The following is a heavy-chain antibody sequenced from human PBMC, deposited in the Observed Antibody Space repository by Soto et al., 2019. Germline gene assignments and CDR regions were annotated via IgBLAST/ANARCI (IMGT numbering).Heavy chain of an antibody. CDR3: ARVRGVTYFDY. J-gene: IGHJ4*02. CDR1: GGSISSGDYY. D-gene: IGHD3-10*01. Sequence: QVQLQESGPGLVKPSQILSLTCTVSGGSISSGDYYWSWIRQPPGKGLEWIGYIYYSGSTYYNPSLKSRVTISVFTSKNQFSLKLTSVTAADTAVYYCARVRGVTYFDYWGQGTLVTVSS. CDR2: IYYSGST. V-gene: IGHV4-30-4*01.